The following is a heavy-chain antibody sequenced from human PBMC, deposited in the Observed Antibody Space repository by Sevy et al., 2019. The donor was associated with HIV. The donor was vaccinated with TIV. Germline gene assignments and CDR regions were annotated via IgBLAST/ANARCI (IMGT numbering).Heavy chain of an antibody. D-gene: IGHD2-15*01. J-gene: IGHJ4*02. Sequence: GGSLRLSCAASGFTFSNYAMHWVRQAPGKGLEWVAVISSDGSNKYYADSVRGRFAISRDNSKNTLYLQMNSLRAEDTAVYYGAREEDVYCGGGNCYPDYWGQGTLVTVSS. V-gene: IGHV3-30*09. CDR3: AREEDVYCGGGNCYPDY. CDR2: ISSDGSNK. CDR1: GFTFSNYA.